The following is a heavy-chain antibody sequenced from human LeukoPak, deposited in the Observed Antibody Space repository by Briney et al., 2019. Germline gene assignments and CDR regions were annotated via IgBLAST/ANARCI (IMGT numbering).Heavy chain of an antibody. CDR1: GYTFTSYD. V-gene: IGHV1-8*01. Sequence: ASVKVSCKASGYTFTSYDINWVRQATGQGLEWMGWMNPNSGNTGYAQKFQGRVIMTRNTSISTAYMELSSLRSEDTAVYYCARTIFGVVIFDYWGQGNLVNVSS. J-gene: IGHJ4*02. CDR3: ARTIFGVVIFDY. CDR2: MNPNSGNT. D-gene: IGHD3-3*01.